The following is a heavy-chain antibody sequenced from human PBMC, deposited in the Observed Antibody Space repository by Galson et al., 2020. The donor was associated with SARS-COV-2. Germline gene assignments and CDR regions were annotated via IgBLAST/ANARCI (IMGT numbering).Heavy chain of an antibody. CDR1: GGSISSGSYY. CDR3: ARGKYYDSSGYRRGYYYGMDV. J-gene: IGHJ6*02. D-gene: IGHD3-22*01. Sequence: SETLSLTCTVSGGSISSGSYYWSWIRQPAGKGLEWIGRIYTSGSTNYNPSLKSRVTISVDTSKNQFSLKLSSVTAADTAVYYCARGKYYDSSGYRRGYYYGMDVWGQGTTVTVSS. V-gene: IGHV4-61*02. CDR2: IYTSGST.